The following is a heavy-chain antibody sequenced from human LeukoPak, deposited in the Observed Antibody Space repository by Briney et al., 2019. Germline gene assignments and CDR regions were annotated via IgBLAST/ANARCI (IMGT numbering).Heavy chain of an antibody. J-gene: IGHJ2*01. CDR1: GVSISSYY. CDR3: ARVRHYSDSSGYYPGYFDL. Sequence: SETLSLTCTVSGVSISSYYWSWIRQPPGKGLEWIGYIYYSGSTNYNPSLKSRVTISVDTSKNQFSLKLSSVTAADTAVYYCARVRHYSDSSGYYPGYFDLWGRGTLVTVSS. V-gene: IGHV4-59*01. CDR2: IYYSGST. D-gene: IGHD3-22*01.